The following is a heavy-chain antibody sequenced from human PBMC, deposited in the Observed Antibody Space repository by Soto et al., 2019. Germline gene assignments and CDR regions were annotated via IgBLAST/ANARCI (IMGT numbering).Heavy chain of an antibody. D-gene: IGHD3-3*01. CDR3: ARHFGREGPKDI. Sequence: QLQLQESGPGLVKPSETLSLTCTVSRGSISSSNFYWAWIRQPPGKGLEWIGTIYYSVNTYYNPSLQRRVTISVDTSKNQFSLNLNSVTAADTAVYSCARHFGREGPKDIWGQGTMVTVSS. V-gene: IGHV4-39*01. CDR2: IYYSVNT. J-gene: IGHJ3*02. CDR1: RGSISSSNFY.